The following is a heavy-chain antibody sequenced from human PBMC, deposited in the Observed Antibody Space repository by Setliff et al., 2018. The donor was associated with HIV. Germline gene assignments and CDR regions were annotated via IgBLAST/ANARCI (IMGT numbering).Heavy chain of an antibody. J-gene: IGHJ5*02. Sequence: SETLSLTCAVSGGSISSSNWWNWVRQAPGKGLEWIGEIYHSGSTNYNPSLKSRVTISVDKSKNQFSLNLSSVTAADTAMYYCTRVGTYGVGGWFDPWGQGSLVTVSS. CDR3: TRVGTYGVGGWFDP. D-gene: IGHD3-16*01. CDR2: IYHSGST. V-gene: IGHV4-4*02. CDR1: GGSISSSNW.